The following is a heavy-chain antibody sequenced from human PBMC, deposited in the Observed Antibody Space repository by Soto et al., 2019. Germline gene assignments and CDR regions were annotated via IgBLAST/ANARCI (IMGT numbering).Heavy chain of an antibody. CDR3: ARPPGYISDWYYFDL. V-gene: IGHV1-69*06. D-gene: IGHD3-9*01. J-gene: IGHJ4*02. CDR2: IIPIFGTA. Sequence: SVKVSCKASGGTFSSYAISWVRQAPGQGLEWMGGIIPIFGTANYAQKFQGRVTITADKSTSTAYMELSSLMSEDTAVYYCARPPGYISDWYYFDLWGQGTQVTVSS. CDR1: GGTFSSYA.